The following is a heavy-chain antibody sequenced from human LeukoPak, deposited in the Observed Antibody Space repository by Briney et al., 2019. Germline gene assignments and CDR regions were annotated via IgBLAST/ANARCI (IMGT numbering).Heavy chain of an antibody. J-gene: IGHJ4*02. Sequence: PGGSLRLSCAASGFTFSSYAMSWVRQTPGKGLEWVSTISGTGDSTYHADSVKGRFTISRDNSKNTLYLQMNSLRAEDTAVYYCAKGHQVTFFDYWGQGTLVTVSS. CDR1: GFTFSSYA. CDR2: ISGTGDST. V-gene: IGHV3-23*01. D-gene: IGHD5-18*01. CDR3: AKGHQVTFFDY.